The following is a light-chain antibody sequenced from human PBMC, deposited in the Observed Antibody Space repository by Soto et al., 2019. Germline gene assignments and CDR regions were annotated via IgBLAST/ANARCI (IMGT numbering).Light chain of an antibody. V-gene: IGKV1-33*01. CDR1: QDISNY. Sequence: DIQMTQSPSSLSSSVGDRVTITCQASQDISNYLIWYQQKPGKAPKRLIYGASRWDTGVPSRFSGSGSGTDFTFTINSLEPEDIATYYCQQFGNHPHTFGQGTKLEIK. CDR2: GAS. J-gene: IGKJ2*01. CDR3: QQFGNHPHT.